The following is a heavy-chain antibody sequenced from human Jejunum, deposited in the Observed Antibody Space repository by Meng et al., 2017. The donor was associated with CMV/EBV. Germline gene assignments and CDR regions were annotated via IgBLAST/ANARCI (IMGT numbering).Heavy chain of an antibody. CDR1: FSRYW. CDR2: IKEDESEK. D-gene: IGHD3-22*01. Sequence: FSRYWMGWVGQAPGKGLEWVANIKEDESEKYYVGSVKGRFTVSRDNAKNSLYLQMNSLRAEDTAVYYCASLNHYDSSGWHWYFDLWGRGTRVTVSS. V-gene: IGHV3-7*01. J-gene: IGHJ2*01. CDR3: ASLNHYDSSGWHWYFDL.